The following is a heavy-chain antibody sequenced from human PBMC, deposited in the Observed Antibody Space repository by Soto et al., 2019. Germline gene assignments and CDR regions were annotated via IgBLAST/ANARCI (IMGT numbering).Heavy chain of an antibody. CDR1: GFSFSNCA. V-gene: IGHV3-23*01. J-gene: IGHJ4*02. CDR2: ISFSGDKT. Sequence: GGSLRLSFEASGFSFSNCAMTWVRQAPGKGLEGVSVISFSGDKTSYADSAKGRFTISRDNSNNTVYLQMDSLRPEDTAVYYCTKHGWQPTGPFHXWGQATLVTVSX. D-gene: IGHD6-19*01. CDR3: TKHGWQPTGPFHX.